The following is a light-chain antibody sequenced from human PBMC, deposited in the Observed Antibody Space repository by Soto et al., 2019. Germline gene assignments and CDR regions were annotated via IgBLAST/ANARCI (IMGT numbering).Light chain of an antibody. CDR2: KAS. CDR3: RQYDSFPLT. J-gene: IGKJ4*01. CDR1: QSISNW. Sequence: DIQMTQSPSTLSASVGDRVTITCRASQSISNWLAWYQQRPGRAPQLLIHKASTLETGVPSRFSGSGSGTEFTLTISSLQPDDFASYFCRQYDSFPLTFGGGTKVDIK. V-gene: IGKV1-5*03.